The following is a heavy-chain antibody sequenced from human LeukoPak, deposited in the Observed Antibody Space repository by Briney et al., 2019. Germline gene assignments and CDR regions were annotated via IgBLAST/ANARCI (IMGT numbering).Heavy chain of an antibody. CDR1: GGTFSSYA. D-gene: IGHD2-2*01. CDR2: ISGSGGST. J-gene: IGHJ4*02. V-gene: IGHV3-23*01. CDR3: AKGTAGYCSSTSCYGLDY. Sequence: ASVKVSCKASGGTFSSYAISWVRQAPGKGLEWVSAISGSGGSTYYADSVKGRFTISRDNSKNTLYLQMNSLRAEDTAVYYCAKGTAGYCSSTSCYGLDYWGQGTLVTVSS.